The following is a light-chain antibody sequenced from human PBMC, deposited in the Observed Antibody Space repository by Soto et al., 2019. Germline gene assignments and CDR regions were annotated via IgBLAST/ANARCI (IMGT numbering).Light chain of an antibody. CDR2: GAS. V-gene: IGKV3-20*01. Sequence: IVLTQSPGTLSLSPGERAILSCRASQSINNRYLSWYQQMPGRAPRLLIHGASSRAAGIPDRFSGSGSGTDFPLTINRLEPEDFSVYYSHHYENSPPFPFDPGTPVHI. CDR3: HHYENSPPFP. J-gene: IGKJ3*01. CDR1: QSINNRY.